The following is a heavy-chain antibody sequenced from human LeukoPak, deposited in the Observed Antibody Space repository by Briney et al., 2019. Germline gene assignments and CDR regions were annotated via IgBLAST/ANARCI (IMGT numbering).Heavy chain of an antibody. Sequence: PSETLSLTCTVSGGSISSYYWSWIRQPAGKGLEWIGRIYTSGSTNYNPSLKSRVTMSVDTSKNQFSLKLSSVTAADTAVYYYARDRVYYDSSGYYGETYFDYWGQGTLVTVSS. CDR1: GGSISSYY. V-gene: IGHV4-4*07. D-gene: IGHD3-22*01. CDR2: IYTSGST. J-gene: IGHJ4*02. CDR3: ARDRVYYDSSGYYGETYFDY.